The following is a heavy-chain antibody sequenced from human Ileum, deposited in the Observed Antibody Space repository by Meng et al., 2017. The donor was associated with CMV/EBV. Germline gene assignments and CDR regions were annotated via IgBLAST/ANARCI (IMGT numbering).Heavy chain of an antibody. CDR3: ARDPRDDSAYSYFDS. V-gene: IGHV3-7*01. CDR2: MNQDGSQR. CDR1: GFTFSSYS. Sequence: GESLKISCAASGFTFSSYSMNWVRQAPGKGLEWAANMNQDGSQRYYVDSVKGRFTISRDNAKNSLYLQMNSLRVEDTAVYYCARDPRDDSAYSYFDSWGQGTLVTVSS. J-gene: IGHJ4*02. D-gene: IGHD3-22*01.